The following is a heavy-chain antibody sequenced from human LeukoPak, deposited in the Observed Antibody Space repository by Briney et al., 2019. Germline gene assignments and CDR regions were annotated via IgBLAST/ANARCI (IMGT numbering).Heavy chain of an antibody. V-gene: IGHV3-23*01. CDR1: GFIFSTYA. CDR2: VSNSGVST. D-gene: IGHD1-1*01. J-gene: IGHJ5*02. Sequence: PGGSLRLSCAASGFIFSTYAMNWVRQAPGKGLEWISGVSNSGVSTNYAASVKGRFTTSRDNSKNMLYLQMNGLRAEDTAVYYCAKDWNPSPNWFGPWGQGTLVIVSS. CDR3: AKDWNPSPNWFGP.